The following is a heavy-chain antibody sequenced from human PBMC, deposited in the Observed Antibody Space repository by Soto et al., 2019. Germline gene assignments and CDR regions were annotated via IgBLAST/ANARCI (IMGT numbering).Heavy chain of an antibody. V-gene: IGHV3-30*18. CDR2: ISHDGNNR. CDR3: AKEEYRGSSFDH. CDR1: GFTFSRYG. D-gene: IGHD1-26*01. J-gene: IGHJ4*02. Sequence: QVQLVESGGGVVQPGRSLRLSCAASGFTFSRYGMHWVRQAPGKGLEWVARISHDGNNRFYADSVKGRFTISRDNSKDTLYLQVNRLRPDDTAVFYCAKEEYRGSSFDHWGQGALVTVSS.